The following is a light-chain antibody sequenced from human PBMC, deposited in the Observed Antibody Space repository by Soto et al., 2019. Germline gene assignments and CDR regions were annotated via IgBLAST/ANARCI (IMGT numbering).Light chain of an antibody. CDR1: SSDIGIYDI. CDR3: CSYAGFSEV. V-gene: IGLV2-23*02. J-gene: IGLJ1*01. CDR2: DVS. Sequence: QSALTQPASVSGSPGQSITISCTGTSSDIGIYDIVSWYQQHPGKAPKLMIYDVSKRPSGVSNRFAGSKSGNTASLTISGLQAEDEADYYCCSYAGFSEVFGTGTKVTVL.